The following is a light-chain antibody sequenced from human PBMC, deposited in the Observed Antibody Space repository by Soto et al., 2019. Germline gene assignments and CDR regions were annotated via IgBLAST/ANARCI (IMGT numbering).Light chain of an antibody. Sequence: QSVLTQPASVSGSPGQSITISCTGTSRDVGGYNLVSWYQQHPGKVPKLMIYEGNKRPSGVSYRFSGSKSGTTASLTISGLQAEDEADYYCCSYAGFSSFVFGTGTKVTVL. J-gene: IGLJ1*01. V-gene: IGLV2-23*03. CDR3: CSYAGFSSFV. CDR1: SRDVGGYNL. CDR2: EGN.